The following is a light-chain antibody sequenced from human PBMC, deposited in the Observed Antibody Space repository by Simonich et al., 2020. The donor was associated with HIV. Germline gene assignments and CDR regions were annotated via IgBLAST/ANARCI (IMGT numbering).Light chain of an antibody. CDR2: EVS. J-gene: IGKJ2*01. Sequence: DIVMTQTPLSLSVTPGQPASISCKSSQSLLHSDGRIYLYWYLQKPSQSPQLLIYEVSSRLSGVPDTFSGSGSGTDFTLKISRVEAEDVGVYYCMQGIHLPYTFGQGTKLEIK. V-gene: IGKV2-29*02. CDR1: QSLLHSDGRIY. CDR3: MQGIHLPYT.